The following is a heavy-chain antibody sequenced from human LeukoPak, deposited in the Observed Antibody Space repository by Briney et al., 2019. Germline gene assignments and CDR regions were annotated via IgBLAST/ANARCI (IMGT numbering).Heavy chain of an antibody. V-gene: IGHV3-23*01. J-gene: IGHJ6*02. CDR2: ISGSGGST. D-gene: IGHD4-23*01. CDR1: GFTFSSYA. CDR3: AKTLTTVVTSNPYYYYGMDV. Sequence: GGSLRLSCAASGFTFSSYAMRWVRQAPGKGLEWVSAISGSGGSTYYADSVKGRFTISRDNSKNTLYLQMNSLRAEDTAVYYCAKTLTTVVTSNPYYYYGMDVWGQGTTVTVSS.